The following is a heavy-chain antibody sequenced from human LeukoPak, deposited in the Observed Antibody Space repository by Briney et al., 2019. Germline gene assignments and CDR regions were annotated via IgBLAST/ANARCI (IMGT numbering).Heavy chain of an antibody. J-gene: IGHJ4*02. CDR2: ISAYNGNT. CDR3: ARDWGIVVVVAATYYFDY. Sequence: GASVKVSCKASGYTFTSYGISWVRQAPGQGLEWMGWISAYNGNTNYAQKLQGRVTMTTDTSTSTAYMELRSLRSDDTAVYYCARDWGIVVVVAATYYFDYWGQGTLVTVSS. CDR1: GYTFTSYG. D-gene: IGHD2-15*01. V-gene: IGHV1-18*01.